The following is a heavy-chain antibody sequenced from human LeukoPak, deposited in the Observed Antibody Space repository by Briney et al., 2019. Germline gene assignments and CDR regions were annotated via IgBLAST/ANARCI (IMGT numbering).Heavy chain of an antibody. CDR2: IRSKTNSYAT. J-gene: IGHJ4*02. CDR3: AKDLPYTSGWALKY. D-gene: IGHD6-19*01. CDR1: GFTFSGSA. Sequence: GGSLKLSCAASGFTFSGSAIHWVRQASGKGLEWVGRIRSKTNSYATEYAASVKGRFTISRDDSKNTLYLQMDSLKTEDTAVYYCAKDLPYTSGWALKYWGQGTLVTVSS. V-gene: IGHV3-73*01.